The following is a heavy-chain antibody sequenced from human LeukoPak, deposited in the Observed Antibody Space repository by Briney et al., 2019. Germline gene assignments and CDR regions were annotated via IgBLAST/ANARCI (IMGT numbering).Heavy chain of an antibody. CDR2: IVPILGIA. J-gene: IGHJ4*02. D-gene: IGHD3-22*01. Sequence: SVKVSCKASGGTFSSYAISWVRQAPGQGLEWMGRIVPILGIANYAQKFQGRVTITADKSTSTAYMELSSLRSEDTAVYYCARVIDSSGYYYFDYWGQGTLVTVSS. CDR1: GGTFSSYA. V-gene: IGHV1-69*04. CDR3: ARVIDSSGYYYFDY.